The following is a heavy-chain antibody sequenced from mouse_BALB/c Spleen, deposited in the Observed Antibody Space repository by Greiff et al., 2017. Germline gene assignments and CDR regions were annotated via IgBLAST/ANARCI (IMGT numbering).Heavy chain of an antibody. J-gene: IGHJ4*01. D-gene: IGHD1-1*01. CDR2: ISSGGST. CDR1: GVTFSSYS. Sequence: EVQRVESGGGLVKPGGSLTLSCAASGVTFSSYSMSWVRQTPEKRLEWVASISSGGSTYYPDSVKGRFTISRDNARNILYLHMSSLRSEDTAMYYCARSGRDYAMDYWGQGTSVTVSS. V-gene: IGHV5-6-5*01. CDR3: ARSGRDYAMDY.